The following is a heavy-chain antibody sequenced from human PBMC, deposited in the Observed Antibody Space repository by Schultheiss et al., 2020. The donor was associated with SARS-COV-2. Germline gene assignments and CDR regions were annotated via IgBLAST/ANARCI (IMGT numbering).Heavy chain of an antibody. CDR1: GGSFSGYY. V-gene: IGHV4-34*09. Sequence: LRLSCAVYGGSFSGYYWSWIRQPPGKGLEWIGEINHSGSTNYNPSLKSRVTISVDTSKNQFSLKLSSVTAADTAVYYCARDPGISYGMDVWGQGTTVTVSS. J-gene: IGHJ6*02. CDR3: ARDPGISYGMDV. CDR2: INHSGST.